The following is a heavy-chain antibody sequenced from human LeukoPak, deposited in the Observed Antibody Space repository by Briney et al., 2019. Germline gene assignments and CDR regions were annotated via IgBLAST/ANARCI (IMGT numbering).Heavy chain of an antibody. CDR1: GGSIGTYY. CDR2: IYVTGN. Sequence: PSETLSLTCTVCGGSIGTYYWSWVRQSPGKGLEWIGYIYVTGNRYNPSLHNRVTISVDTSRNQFFLKMSSVTAADTAVYYCARHIGGGIEDMDVWGKGTKVTVSS. D-gene: IGHD3-16*02. V-gene: IGHV4-59*08. CDR3: ARHIGGGIEDMDV. J-gene: IGHJ6*03.